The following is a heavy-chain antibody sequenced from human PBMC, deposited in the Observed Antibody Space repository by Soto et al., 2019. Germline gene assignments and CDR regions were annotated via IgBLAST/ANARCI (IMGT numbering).Heavy chain of an antibody. V-gene: IGHV3-30-3*01. D-gene: IGHD2-2*01. CDR1: GFTFSLYA. Sequence: PAGSLRLSCAASGFTFSLYAMHGVRQAPGKGLEWVAVISYDGSNKYYADSVKGRFTISRDNSKNTLYLQMNSLRAEDTAVYYCARDKTHCSSTSCQPGTFSYYYGMDVWGQGTTVTVSS. CDR2: ISYDGSNK. CDR3: ARDKTHCSSTSCQPGTFSYYYGMDV. J-gene: IGHJ6*02.